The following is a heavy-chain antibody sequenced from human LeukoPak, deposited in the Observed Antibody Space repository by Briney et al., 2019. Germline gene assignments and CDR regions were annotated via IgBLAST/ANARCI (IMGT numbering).Heavy chain of an antibody. J-gene: IGHJ6*04. CDR2: IWYDGSNK. Sequence: PGRSLRLSCAASGFTFSSYGMHWVRQAPGKGLEWVAVIWYDGSNKYYADSVKGRFTISRDNSKNTLYLQMNSLRAEDTAVYYCARDPVFPVVPAATSCGMDVWGKGTTVTVSS. V-gene: IGHV3-33*01. CDR3: ARDPVFPVVPAATSCGMDV. CDR1: GFTFSSYG. D-gene: IGHD2-2*01.